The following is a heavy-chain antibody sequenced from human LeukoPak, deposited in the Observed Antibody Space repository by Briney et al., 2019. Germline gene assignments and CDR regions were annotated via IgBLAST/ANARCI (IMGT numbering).Heavy chain of an antibody. D-gene: IGHD4-17*01. CDR1: GVTFSSYS. CDR3: AGINDSGDPTGAFDI. Sequence: GGSLRLSCAASGVTFSSYSMNWVRQAPGKGREGGSSISSSSSYIHYTDSVKGRFTISRDKAKNSLYLQMNSLRVEDTAVYYCAGINDSGDPTGAFDIWGQGTMVTVSS. V-gene: IGHV3-21*01. CDR2: ISSSSSYI. J-gene: IGHJ3*02.